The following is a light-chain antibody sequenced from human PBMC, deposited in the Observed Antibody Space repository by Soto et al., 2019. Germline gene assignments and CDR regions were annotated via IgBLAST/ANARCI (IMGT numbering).Light chain of an antibody. CDR3: LLDFNHPLS. Sequence: DIQMTQSPSTLSASVGDRGTITCRASQNMERYMAWYQQKPGRAPSLIIYDASTLESGVPSRFSGSGSGTDFTLTISSLQPEDFATYYSLLDFNHPLSFGGGTMVDIK. CDR2: DAS. V-gene: IGKV1-5*01. CDR1: QNMERY. J-gene: IGKJ4*01.